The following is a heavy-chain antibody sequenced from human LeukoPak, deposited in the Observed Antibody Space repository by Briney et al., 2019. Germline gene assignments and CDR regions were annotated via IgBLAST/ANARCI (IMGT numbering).Heavy chain of an antibody. J-gene: IGHJ4*02. Sequence: SETLSLTCTVSGGSISSSTYYWGWIRQPPGKGLEWIGSIYYTGGTYNNPSLQSRVTISVDTSNNQFSLKLSSVTAADTAVYYCARAVTYYDFWSGYQFDYWGQGTLVTVSS. CDR3: ARAVTYYDFWSGYQFDY. CDR1: GGSISSSTYY. CDR2: IYYTGGT. V-gene: IGHV4-39*07. D-gene: IGHD3-3*01.